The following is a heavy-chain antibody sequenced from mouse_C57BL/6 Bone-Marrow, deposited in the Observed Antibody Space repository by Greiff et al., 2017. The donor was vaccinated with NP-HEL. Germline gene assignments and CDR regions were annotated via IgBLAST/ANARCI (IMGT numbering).Heavy chain of an antibody. J-gene: IGHJ4*01. CDR3: AGSNYVGYAMDY. V-gene: IGHV1-26*01. CDR2: INPNNGGT. Sequence: VQLQQSGPELVKPGASVKISCKASGYTFTDYYMNWVKQSHGKSLEWIGDINPNNGGTSYNQKFKGKATLTVDKSSSTAYMELRSLTSEDSAVYYCAGSNYVGYAMDYWGQGTSVTVSS. D-gene: IGHD2-5*01. CDR1: GYTFTDYY.